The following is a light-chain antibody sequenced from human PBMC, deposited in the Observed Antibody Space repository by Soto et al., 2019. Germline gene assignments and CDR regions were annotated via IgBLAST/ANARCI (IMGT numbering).Light chain of an antibody. CDR1: SSDVGGYNY. V-gene: IGLV2-11*01. Sequence: QSALTQPRSVSGSPGQSVTISCTGTSSDVGGYNYVSWYRQHPGKAPKLMIYDVSKRPSGVPDRFSGSKSGNTASLTISGLQAHDEADYYCCSYAGSYTWVFVTGTKLTVL. CDR3: CSYAGSYTWV. J-gene: IGLJ1*01. CDR2: DVS.